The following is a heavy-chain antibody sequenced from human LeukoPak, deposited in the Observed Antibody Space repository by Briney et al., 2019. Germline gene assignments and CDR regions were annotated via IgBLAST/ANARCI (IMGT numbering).Heavy chain of an antibody. CDR1: GFTFSSYA. CDR3: GRDSGGSGTYFSPYGVDV. J-gene: IGHJ6*02. V-gene: IGHV3-30-3*01. D-gene: IGHD3-10*01. CDR2: ISYDGSDQ. Sequence: GGSLRLSCEASGFTFSSYAMHWVRQAPGKGLEWVAVISYDGSDQYYAESVKGRCIISRDKSKNTLYLQMSGLRAEDTAVYFCGRDSGGSGTYFSPYGVDVWGQGTRSPSP.